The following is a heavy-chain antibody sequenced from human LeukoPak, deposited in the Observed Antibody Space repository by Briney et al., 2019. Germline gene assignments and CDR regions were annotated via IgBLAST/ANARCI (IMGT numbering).Heavy chain of an antibody. CDR1: GGSISSYY. Sequence: SETLSLTCTVSGGSISSYYWNWIRQPPGKGLEWIGYIYYSGSTNYNPSLKNRVTIPVDTSKNQFSLKLSSVTAADTAVYYCVRHFQAYYYDSSGYYSDAFDIWGQGTMVTVSS. J-gene: IGHJ3*02. CDR2: IYYSGST. CDR3: VRHFQAYYYDSSGYYSDAFDI. D-gene: IGHD3-22*01. V-gene: IGHV4-59*08.